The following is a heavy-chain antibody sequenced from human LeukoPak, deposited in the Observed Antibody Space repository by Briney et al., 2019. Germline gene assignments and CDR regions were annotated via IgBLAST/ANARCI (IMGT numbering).Heavy chain of an antibody. CDR3: ARVGYSYGLDYFDY. J-gene: IGHJ4*02. CDR2: ISSSGSTI. D-gene: IGHD5-18*01. V-gene: IGHV3-48*03. Sequence: GGSLRLSCGASGFTFSSYGMNWVSQAPGKGLEWLSYISSSGSTIYYSDSVKGRFTISRDNAKNSLYLQMNSLRAEDTAVYYCARVGYSYGLDYFDYWGQGDLVTVSS. CDR1: GFTFSSYG.